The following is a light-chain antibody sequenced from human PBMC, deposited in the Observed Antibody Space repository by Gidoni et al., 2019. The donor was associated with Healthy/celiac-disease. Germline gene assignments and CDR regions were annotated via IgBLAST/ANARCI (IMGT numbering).Light chain of an antibody. CDR1: KLGDKY. CDR3: QAWDSSVV. V-gene: IGLV3-1*01. Sequence: SYELTQPPSVSVSPGQTASITCSGDKLGDKYACWYQQKPGQSPVLVLYQASKRPSGIPERFSGSNSGNTATLTISGTQAMDEADYYCQAWDSSVVFGGGTKLTAL. J-gene: IGLJ2*01. CDR2: QAS.